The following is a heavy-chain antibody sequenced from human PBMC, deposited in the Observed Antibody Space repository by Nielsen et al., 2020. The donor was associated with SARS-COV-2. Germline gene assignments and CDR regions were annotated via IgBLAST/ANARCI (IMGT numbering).Heavy chain of an antibody. CDR2: FDPVDGEI. CDR1: GYSLTEIS. J-gene: IGHJ5*01. D-gene: IGHD6-6*01. CDR3: ARDGTEYSNSKGQDS. Sequence: ASVKVSCKVSGYSLTEISMHWVRQAHGKGLEWLGSFDPVDGEIIYAQKFEGRVTMTEDTSTDTAYMELRSLRSEDTAVYYCARDGTEYSNSKGQDSWGQGTLVTVSS. V-gene: IGHV1-24*01.